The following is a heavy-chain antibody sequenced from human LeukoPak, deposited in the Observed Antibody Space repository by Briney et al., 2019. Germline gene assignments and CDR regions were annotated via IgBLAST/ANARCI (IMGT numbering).Heavy chain of an antibody. CDR3: AKARGDLWTFDY. CDR2: ISGRGDTT. J-gene: IGHJ4*02. Sequence: PGGSLRLSCAASGFTFGNYAMNWVRQAPGKGLEWVSAISGRGDTTYYADSVRGRFTIFRDNSKNMLYLQMNSLRAEDTAVYDCAKARGDLWTFDYWGQGALVTVSS. CDR1: GFTFGNYA. D-gene: IGHD2-21*01. V-gene: IGHV3-23*01.